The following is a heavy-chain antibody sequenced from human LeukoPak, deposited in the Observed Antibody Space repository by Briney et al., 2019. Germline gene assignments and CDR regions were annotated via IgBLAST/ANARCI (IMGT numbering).Heavy chain of an antibody. Sequence: SSETLSLTCTVSGDSISGYYWSWIRQPPGKGLEWIGYVFSSGTTNYNPSLKSRVTMSVDTSKNQFSLKLSSVTAADTAVYYCARDTYYYGSGTYYFNYWGQGTLVTVSS. D-gene: IGHD3-10*01. CDR2: VFSSGTT. J-gene: IGHJ4*02. V-gene: IGHV4-59*12. CDR3: ARDTYYYGSGTYYFNY. CDR1: GDSISGYY.